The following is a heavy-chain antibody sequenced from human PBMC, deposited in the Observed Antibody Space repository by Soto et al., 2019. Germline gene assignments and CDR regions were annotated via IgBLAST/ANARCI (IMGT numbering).Heavy chain of an antibody. D-gene: IGHD6-19*01. Sequence: GGSLRLSCAASGFTFSSYAMHWVRQAPGKGLEYVSAISSNGGSTYYADSVKGRFTISRDNSKNTLYLQMGSLRAEDMAVYYCARSPGIAVAGTRPPHYYYGMDVWGQGTTVTVSS. CDR2: ISSNGGST. CDR1: GFTFSSYA. CDR3: ARSPGIAVAGTRPPHYYYGMDV. J-gene: IGHJ6*02. V-gene: IGHV3-64*02.